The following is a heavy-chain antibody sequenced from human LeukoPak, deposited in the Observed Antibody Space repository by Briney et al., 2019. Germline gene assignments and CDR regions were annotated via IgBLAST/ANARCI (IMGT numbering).Heavy chain of an antibody. CDR2: TYYSGTT. CDR3: ARHGYYYYTSGYFGY. J-gene: IGHJ4*02. CDR1: GGSISSSFYY. D-gene: IGHD3-22*01. V-gene: IGHV4-39*01. Sequence: SETLSLTCTVSGGSISSSFYYWGWLRQPPGKGLEWIGSTYYSGTTYYEPSLKSRVSVDTSKNQLSLNLTSVTAADTALYYCARHGYYYYTSGYFGYWGQGILVTVSS.